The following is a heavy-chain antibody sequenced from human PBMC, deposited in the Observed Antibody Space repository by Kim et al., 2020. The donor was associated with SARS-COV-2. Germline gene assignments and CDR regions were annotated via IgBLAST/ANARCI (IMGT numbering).Heavy chain of an antibody. CDR2: IYYSGST. Sequence: SETLSLTCTVSGGSISSSSYYWGWIRQPPGKGLEWIGSIYYSGSTYYNPSLKSRVTISVDTSKNQFSLKLSSVTAADTAVYYCAREKQQLLYWGQGTLVTVSS. J-gene: IGHJ4*02. V-gene: IGHV4-39*07. D-gene: IGHD6-13*01. CDR1: GGSISSSSYY. CDR3: AREKQQLLY.